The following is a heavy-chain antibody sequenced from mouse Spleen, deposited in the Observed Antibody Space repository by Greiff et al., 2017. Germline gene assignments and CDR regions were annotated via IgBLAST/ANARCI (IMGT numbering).Heavy chain of an antibody. J-gene: IGHJ4*01. CDR2: IYPGSGST. CDR3: ARNYGYVDYYAMDY. D-gene: IGHD1-2*01. V-gene: IGHV1-55*01. CDR1: GYTFTSYW. Sequence: QVQLKESGAELVKPGASVKMSCKASGYTFTSYWITWVKQRPGQGLEWIGDIYPGSGSTNYNEKFKSKATLTVDTSSSTAYMQLSSLTSEDSAVYYCARNYGYVDYYAMDYWGQGTSVTVSS.